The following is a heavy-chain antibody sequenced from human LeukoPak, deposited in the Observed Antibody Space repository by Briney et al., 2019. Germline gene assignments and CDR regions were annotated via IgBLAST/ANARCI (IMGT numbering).Heavy chain of an antibody. Sequence: PSQTLSLTCTVPGASITSGGSYGSWIRQPPGKGRGGFGRIYTSGSTTYNPSLKSRVTISVDTSKNQFSLKLSSVTAADTAVYYCARAFIAVARDAFDIWGQGTMVTVSS. CDR1: GASITSGGSY. CDR3: ARAFIAVARDAFDI. V-gene: IGHV4-61*02. D-gene: IGHD6-19*01. CDR2: IYTSGST. J-gene: IGHJ3*02.